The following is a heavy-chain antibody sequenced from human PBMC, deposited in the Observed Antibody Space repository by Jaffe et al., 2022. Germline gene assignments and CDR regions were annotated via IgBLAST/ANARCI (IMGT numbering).Heavy chain of an antibody. V-gene: IGHV4-39*01. CDR2: IYYSGST. D-gene: IGHD3-10*01. CDR1: GGSISSSSYY. J-gene: IGHJ4*02. Sequence: QLQLQESGPGLVKPSETLSLTCTVSGGSISSSSYYWGWIRQPPGKGLEWIGSIYYSGSTYYNPSLKSRVTISVDTSKNQFSLKLSSVTAADTAVYYCARRELLWFRDRSGDFDYWGQGTLVTVSS. CDR3: ARRELLWFRDRSGDFDY.